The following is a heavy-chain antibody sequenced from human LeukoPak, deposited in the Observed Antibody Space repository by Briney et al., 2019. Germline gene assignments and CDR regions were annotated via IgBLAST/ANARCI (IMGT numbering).Heavy chain of an antibody. CDR1: GFTFSTYG. CDR2: ISDEESNR. V-gene: IGHV3-30*18. J-gene: IGHJ4*02. CDR3: AKSGYNRFDY. D-gene: IGHD5-24*01. Sequence: QPGGSLRLSCVVSGFTFSTYGMHWVRQTPGKGLEWVAVISDEESNRFYADSVKGRFTVFRDNSKNTLYLQMNSLRAEDTAVYYCAKSGYNRFDYWGQGTLVTVSS.